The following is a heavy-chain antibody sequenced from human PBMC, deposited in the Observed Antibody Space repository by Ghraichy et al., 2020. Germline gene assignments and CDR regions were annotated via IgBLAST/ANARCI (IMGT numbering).Heavy chain of an antibody. J-gene: IGHJ2*01. CDR2: INPKSGGS. D-gene: IGHD1-14*01. CDR1: GYTFTAYY. V-gene: IGHV1-2*04. Sequence: ASVKVSCKASGYTFTAYYLHWVRQAPGQGLEWMGWINPKSGGSNFAQKFQGWVTMTRDTSISTAYMELSRLTSDDTAVYYCARDSGNPKGNYWYFDLWGRGTLVTVSS. CDR3: ARDSGNPKGNYWYFDL.